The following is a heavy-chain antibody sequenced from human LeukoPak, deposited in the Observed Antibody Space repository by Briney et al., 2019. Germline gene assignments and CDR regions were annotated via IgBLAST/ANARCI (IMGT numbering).Heavy chain of an antibody. J-gene: IGHJ4*02. CDR2: IAFDGINK. D-gene: IGHD4-23*01. CDR3: ARALAVSYGGNYYFEY. CDR1: GFTFSNYA. Sequence: GRSLRLSCAASGFTFSNYAMHWVRQAPGKGLEWVAVIAFDGINKYYADSVKGRFTISRDNSKNTLYLQMNSLRAEDTAVYYCARALAVSYGGNYYFEYWGQGTLVTVSS. V-gene: IGHV3-30-3*01.